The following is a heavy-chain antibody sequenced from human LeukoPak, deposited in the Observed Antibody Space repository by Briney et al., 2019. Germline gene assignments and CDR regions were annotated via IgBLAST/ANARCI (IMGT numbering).Heavy chain of an antibody. CDR1: GFSFSETW. CDR3: ARDPYSGSYGDYYYYYMDV. V-gene: IGHV3-74*01. CDR2: IRSDGSDA. D-gene: IGHD1-26*01. J-gene: IGHJ6*03. Sequence: GGSLRLSCAASGFSFSETWMHWVRQVPGKGLVWVSRIRSDGSDARYAESVKGRFTISRDNAKNTLYLQMNSLRDEDTAVYYCARDPYSGSYGDYYYYYMDVWGKGTTVTISS.